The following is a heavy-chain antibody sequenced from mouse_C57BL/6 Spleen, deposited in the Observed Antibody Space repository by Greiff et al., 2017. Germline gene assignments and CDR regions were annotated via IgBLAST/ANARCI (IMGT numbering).Heavy chain of an antibody. CDR3: ARGYDGDDY. CDR1: GYTFTSYW. J-gene: IGHJ2*01. CDR2: IDPSDSYT. D-gene: IGHD2-2*01. Sequence: QVQLQQPGAELVKPGASVKLSCKASGYTFTSYWMQWVKQRPGQGLEWIGEIDPSDSYTNYNQKFKGKATLTVDTTSSTAYMQISSLTSKDTAVYYCARGYDGDDYWGQGTTLTVAS. V-gene: IGHV1-50*01.